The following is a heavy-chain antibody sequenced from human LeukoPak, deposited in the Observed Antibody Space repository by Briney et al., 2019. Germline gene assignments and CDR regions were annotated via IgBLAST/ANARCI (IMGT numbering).Heavy chain of an antibody. CDR2: IYYSGST. Sequence: SETLSLTCTVSGGSISSYYWSWIRQPPGKGLEWIGYIYYSGSTNYNPSLKSRVTISVDTSKNQFSLKLSSVTAADTAVYYCAGTYYYGSGPDNWFDPWGQGTLVTVSS. CDR3: AGTYYYGSGPDNWFDP. V-gene: IGHV4-59*01. D-gene: IGHD3-10*01. J-gene: IGHJ5*02. CDR1: GGSISSYY.